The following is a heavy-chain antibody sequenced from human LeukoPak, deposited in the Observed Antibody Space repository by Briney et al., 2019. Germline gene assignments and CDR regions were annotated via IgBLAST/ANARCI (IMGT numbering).Heavy chain of an antibody. J-gene: IGHJ2*01. CDR2: INPNDGST. Sequence: GASVKVSCKASGYTFTNYFMHWVRQAPGQGLGWMGTINPNDGSTFYAQNFQGRVTMTRDTSTSTFYMELSSLRSEDTAVYYCARHKVAYFDLWGRGTLVIVSS. V-gene: IGHV1-46*01. CDR1: GYTFTNYF. D-gene: IGHD5-12*01. CDR3: ARHKVAYFDL.